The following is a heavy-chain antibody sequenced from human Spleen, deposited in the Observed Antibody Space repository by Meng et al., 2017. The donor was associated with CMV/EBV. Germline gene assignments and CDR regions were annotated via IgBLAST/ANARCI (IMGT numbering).Heavy chain of an antibody. Sequence: ASVKVSCKTSGYTFIDYYIQWVRQAPGQGLEWMGVINPGGGSMTYAQRFQGRVTMTYDTSAGTVYRDLSSLRSEDTAVYYCARVVVYSDDSDYFNAFDSWGQGTLVTVSS. V-gene: IGHV1-46*01. CDR3: ARVVVYSDDSDYFNAFDS. CDR1: GYTFIDYY. J-gene: IGHJ4*02. D-gene: IGHD3-22*01. CDR2: INPGGGSM.